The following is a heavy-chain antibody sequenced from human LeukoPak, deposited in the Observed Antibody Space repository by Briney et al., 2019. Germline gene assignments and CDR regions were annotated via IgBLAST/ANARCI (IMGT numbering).Heavy chain of an antibody. CDR3: VKSPSGYSFDY. CDR2: ISYDGSNK. CDR1: GFTFSSYA. D-gene: IGHD6-25*01. V-gene: IGHV3-30*04. J-gene: IGHJ4*02. Sequence: GRSLRLSCAASGFTFSSYAMHWVRQAPDKGLEWVAVISYDGSNKYYADSVKGRFTISRDNSKNTLYLQMNSLRAEDTAVYYCVKSPSGYSFDYWGQGTLVTVSS.